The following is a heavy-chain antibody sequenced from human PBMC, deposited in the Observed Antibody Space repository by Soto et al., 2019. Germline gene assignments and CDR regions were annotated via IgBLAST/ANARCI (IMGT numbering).Heavy chain of an antibody. V-gene: IGHV3-11*05. D-gene: IGHD3-16*02. CDR3: AKDISLGELSAPDH. J-gene: IGHJ4*02. CDR1: GFTFSDYY. CDR2: SSNSGTFA. Sequence: PGGSLRLSCAASGFTFSDYYMSWVRQAPGRGLEWISYSSNSGTFARYATSVKGRFSISRDNANNSLYLEMNSLRPEDTALYYCAKDISLGELSAPDHWGQGTLVTVSS.